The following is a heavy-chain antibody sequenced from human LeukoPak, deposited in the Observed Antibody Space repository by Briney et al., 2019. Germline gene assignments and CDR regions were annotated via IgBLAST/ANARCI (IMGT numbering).Heavy chain of an antibody. J-gene: IGHJ5*02. CDR3: ARHLRFLGTWYNWFDP. CDR2: ISSSSSYI. D-gene: IGHD3-3*01. CDR1: GFTFSSYS. Sequence: GGSLRLSCAASGFTFSSYSINWVRQAPGKGLEWVSSISSSSSYIYYADSVKGRFTISRDNAKNSLYLQMNSLRAEDTAVYYCARHLRFLGTWYNWFDPWGQGTLVTVTS. V-gene: IGHV3-21*01.